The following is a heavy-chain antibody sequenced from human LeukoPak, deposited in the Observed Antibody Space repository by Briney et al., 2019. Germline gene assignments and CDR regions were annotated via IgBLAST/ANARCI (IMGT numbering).Heavy chain of an antibody. V-gene: IGHV3-30*04. J-gene: IGHJ4*02. CDR3: ARVVVPAIHGLDY. CDR1: GSTFSNYA. D-gene: IGHD2-21*02. Sequence: GGSLRLSCAAPGSTFSNYAMHWVCQAPGKGLEWVAVISYDGYNKYYADSVKGRFTISRDNSKNTLYLQMNSLRAEDTAVYYCARVVVPAIHGLDYWGQGTLVTVSS. CDR2: ISYDGYNK.